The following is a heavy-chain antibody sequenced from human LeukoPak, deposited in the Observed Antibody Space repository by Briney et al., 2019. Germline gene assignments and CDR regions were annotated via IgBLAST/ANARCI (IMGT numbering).Heavy chain of an antibody. J-gene: IGHJ4*02. CDR1: GDTFSSYA. CDR3: ARGESSSWYSDY. Sequence: SVKVSCKASGDTFSSYAISWVRQAPGQGLEWMGRIIPILGIANYAQKFQGRVTITADKSTSTAYMELSSLRSEDTAVYYCARGESSSWYSDYWGQGTLVTVSS. CDR2: IIPILGIA. D-gene: IGHD6-13*01. V-gene: IGHV1-69*04.